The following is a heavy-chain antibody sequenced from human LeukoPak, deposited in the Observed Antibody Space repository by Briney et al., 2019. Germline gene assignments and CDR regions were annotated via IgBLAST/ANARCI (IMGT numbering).Heavy chain of an antibody. J-gene: IGHJ6*03. CDR3: ARVRWTTVTTSGLVKRYYMDV. Sequence: PGGSLRLSCAASGFTFSSYWMSWVRQAPGKGLEWVANIKQDGSEKYYVDSVKGRFTISRDNAKNSLYLQMNSLRAEDTAVYYCARVRWTTVTTSGLVKRYYMDVWGKGTTVTVSS. V-gene: IGHV3-7*01. CDR2: IKQDGSEK. D-gene: IGHD4-17*01. CDR1: GFTFSSYW.